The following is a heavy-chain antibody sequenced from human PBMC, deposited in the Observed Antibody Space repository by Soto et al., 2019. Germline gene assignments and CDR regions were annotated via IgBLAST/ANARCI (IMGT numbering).Heavy chain of an antibody. CDR1: GFTFSSYG. Sequence: PGGSLRLSCAASGFTFSSYGMHWVRQAPGKGLEWVAVISYDGSNKYYADSVKGRFTISRDNSKNTLYLQMNSLRAEDTAVYYCAKDGNYYDSSGYYPAGGEHFDYWGQGTLVTVSS. CDR3: AKDGNYYDSSGYYPAGGEHFDY. D-gene: IGHD3-22*01. J-gene: IGHJ4*02. CDR2: ISYDGSNK. V-gene: IGHV3-30*18.